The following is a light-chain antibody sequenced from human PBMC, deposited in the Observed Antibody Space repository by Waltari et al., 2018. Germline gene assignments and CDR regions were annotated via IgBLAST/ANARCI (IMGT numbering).Light chain of an antibody. CDR3: QQSYSDMLT. CDR1: QSISSY. Sequence: DIQMTQSPSSLSASVGDRVTITCRASQSISSYLNWYQQKPGKAPKLRIYAASSLQSGVPSKFSGSGSRTDFTLTISSLQPEDFATYYCQQSYSDMLTFGGGTKVEIK. V-gene: IGKV1-39*01. CDR2: AAS. J-gene: IGKJ4*01.